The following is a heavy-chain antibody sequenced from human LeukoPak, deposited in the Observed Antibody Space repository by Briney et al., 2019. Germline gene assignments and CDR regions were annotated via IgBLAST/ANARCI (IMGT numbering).Heavy chain of an antibody. V-gene: IGHV1-18*01. CDR3: ARVGPYYDFWSGLETDY. CDR1: SYSFTSYG. CDR2: ISAYNGNT. D-gene: IGHD3-3*01. J-gene: IGHJ4*02. Sequence: ASVKVSCKASSYSFTSYGISWVRQAPGQGLEWMGWISAYNGNTNYAQKLQGRVTMTTDTSTSTAYMELRSLRSDDTAVYYCARVGPYYDFWSGLETDYWGQGTLVTVSS.